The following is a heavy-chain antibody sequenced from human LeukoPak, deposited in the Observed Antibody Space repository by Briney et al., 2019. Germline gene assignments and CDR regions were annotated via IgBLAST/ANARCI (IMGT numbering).Heavy chain of an antibody. J-gene: IGHJ5*02. D-gene: IGHD2-2*01. CDR1: GGSISSGDYY. CDR2: IYYSGST. V-gene: IGHV4-30-4*08. CDR3: ARDFTSSRGHWFDP. Sequence: PSETPSLTCTVSGGSISSGDYYWSWIRQPPGKGLEWIGYIYYSGSTYYNPSLKSRVTISVDTSKNQFSLKLSSVTAADTAVYYCARDFTSSRGHWFDPWGQGTLVTVSS.